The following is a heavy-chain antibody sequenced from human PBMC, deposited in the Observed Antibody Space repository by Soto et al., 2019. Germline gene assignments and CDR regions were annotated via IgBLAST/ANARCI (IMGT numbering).Heavy chain of an antibody. CDR1: GCSIRSGDAY. D-gene: IGHD6-13*01. CDR3: EGGTAVAAQFDY. CDR2: IYYSGST. J-gene: IGHJ4*02. Sequence: QVELQESGPGLVEPSQPLSLSCTDSGCSIRSGDAYWSWLRQPPGKGLEWSGYIYYSGSTYYNPSLKSRVTKPVDTAKTPVSLRPSSVTTSDTAMYYCEGGTAVAAQFDYWGQGTLVTVSA. V-gene: IGHV4-30-4*01.